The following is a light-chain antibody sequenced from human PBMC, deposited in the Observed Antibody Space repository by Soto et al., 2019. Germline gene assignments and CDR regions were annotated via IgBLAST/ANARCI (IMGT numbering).Light chain of an antibody. CDR1: SNDIRAYNY. J-gene: IGLJ2*01. CDR3: NSYTRSSTVV. CDR2: EVS. Sequence: QYALTQPASVSGSPGQSITISCTGTSNDIRAYNYVSWYQQYPGKAPKLMIYEVSNRPSGVSDRFSGSKSGSTASLTISGLQAEDEADYYCNSYTRSSTVVFGGGTKLTVL. V-gene: IGLV2-14*01.